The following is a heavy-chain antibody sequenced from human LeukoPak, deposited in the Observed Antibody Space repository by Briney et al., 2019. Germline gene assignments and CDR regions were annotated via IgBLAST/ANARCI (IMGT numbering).Heavy chain of an antibody. V-gene: IGHV3-33*01. J-gene: IGHJ4*02. CDR2: IWYDGSNK. CDR3: ARSNNGGWGYCDY. D-gene: IGHD3-16*01. CDR1: GFSFSNYG. Sequence: GGSLRLSCAASGFSFSNYGMHWVRQAPGKGLEWVAVIWYDGSNKYYADSVKGRFTISRDNSKNPLYVQMSSLRAEDTAVYYCARSNNGGWGYCDYWGQGSLVTVSS.